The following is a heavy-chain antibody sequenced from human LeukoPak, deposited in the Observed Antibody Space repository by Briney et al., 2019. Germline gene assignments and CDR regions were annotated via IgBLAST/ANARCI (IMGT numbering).Heavy chain of an antibody. V-gene: IGHV4-34*01. J-gene: IGHJ4*02. CDR3: ASGYRYGYDY. CDR2: INHVGST. Sequence: PSETLSLTCAVYGGSFSGYYWNWIRQPPGKGLEWIGEINHVGSTNYNPSLKSRLTISVDTSKNQFSLKLSSVTAADTAVYYCASGYRYGYDYWGQGTLVTVSS. CDR1: GGSFSGYY. D-gene: IGHD5-18*01.